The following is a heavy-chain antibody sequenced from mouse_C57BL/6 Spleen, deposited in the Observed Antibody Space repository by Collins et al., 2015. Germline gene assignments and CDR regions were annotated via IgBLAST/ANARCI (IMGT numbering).Heavy chain of an antibody. D-gene: IGHD2-4*01. J-gene: IGHJ3*01. V-gene: IGHV9-3*01. Sequence: QIQLVQSGPELKKPGETVKISCKASGYTFTTYGMSWVKQAPGKGLKWMGWINTYSGVPTYADDFKGRFAFSLETSASTAYLQINNLKNEDTATYFCAREKYDYERTWFAYWGQGTLVTVSA. CDR1: GYTFTTYG. CDR2: INTYSGVP. CDR3: AREKYDYERTWFAY.